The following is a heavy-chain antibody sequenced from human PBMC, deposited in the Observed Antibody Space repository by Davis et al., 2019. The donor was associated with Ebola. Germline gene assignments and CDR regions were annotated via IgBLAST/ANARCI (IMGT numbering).Heavy chain of an antibody. Sequence: PGGSLRLSCAASGLTVSSNYMSWVRQAPGKGLEWVSVIYSGGSTYYADSVKGRFTISRDNSKNTLYLQMNSLRAEDTAVYYCARTRIVVVPAASPDAFDIWGQGTMVTVSS. CDR2: IYSGGST. D-gene: IGHD2-2*01. V-gene: IGHV3-53*01. CDR3: ARTRIVVVPAASPDAFDI. CDR1: GLTVSSNY. J-gene: IGHJ3*02.